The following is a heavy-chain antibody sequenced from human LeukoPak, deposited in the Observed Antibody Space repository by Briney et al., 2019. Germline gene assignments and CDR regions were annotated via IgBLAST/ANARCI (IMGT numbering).Heavy chain of an antibody. CDR2: IDDDGTST. CDR1: GFIFSSYW. J-gene: IGHJ4*02. V-gene: IGHV3-74*01. Sequence: GGSLRLPCAASGFIFSSYWMHWVHQAPGKGLVWVSRIDDDGTSTGYADSVKGRFTISRDNAKNTLYLQMNSLRAEDTAVYYCARGGRFYDSSGYSDNWGQGTLVTVSS. CDR3: ARGGRFYDSSGYSDN. D-gene: IGHD3-22*01.